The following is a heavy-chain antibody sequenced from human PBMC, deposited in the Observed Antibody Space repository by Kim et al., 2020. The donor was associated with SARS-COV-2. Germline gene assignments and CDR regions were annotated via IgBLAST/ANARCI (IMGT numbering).Heavy chain of an antibody. D-gene: IGHD2-15*01. CDR2: IDPSDSYT. J-gene: IGHJ6*02. Sequence: GESLKISCKGSGYSFTSYWISWVRQMPGKGLEWMGRIDPSDSYTNYSPSFQGHVTISADKSISTAYLQWSSLKASDTAMYYCARYGAIGEGGNNHYYYYYGMDVWGQGTTVTVSS. V-gene: IGHV5-10-1*01. CDR3: ARYGAIGEGGNNHYYYYYGMDV. CDR1: GYSFTSYW.